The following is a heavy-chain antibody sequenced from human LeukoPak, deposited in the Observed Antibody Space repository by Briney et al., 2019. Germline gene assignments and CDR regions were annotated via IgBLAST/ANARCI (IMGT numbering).Heavy chain of an antibody. D-gene: IGHD2-21*02. CDR1: GFTFSGYA. CDR3: AKQHIVVVTATHDY. CDR2: ISGSGGST. V-gene: IGHV3-23*01. J-gene: IGHJ4*02. Sequence: HPGGSLRLSCAASGFTFSGYAMSWVRQAPGKGLEWVSAISGSGGSTYYADSVKGRFTISRDNSKNTLYLQMNSLRAEDTAVYYCAKQHIVVVTATHDYWGQGTLVTVSS.